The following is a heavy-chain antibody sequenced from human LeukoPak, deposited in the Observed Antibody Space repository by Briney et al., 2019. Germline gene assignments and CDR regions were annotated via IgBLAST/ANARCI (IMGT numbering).Heavy chain of an antibody. Sequence: ASVKVSCKASGYTFTSYAMHWVRQAPGQRLEWMGWINAGNGNTKYSQKFQGRVTITRDTSASTAYMELSGLRSEDTAVYYCARVGKWGGYDSGRFNYYYGMDVWGKGTTVTASS. J-gene: IGHJ6*04. CDR2: INAGNGNT. D-gene: IGHD5-12*01. CDR1: GYTFTSYA. V-gene: IGHV1-3*01. CDR3: ARVGKWGGYDSGRFNYYYGMDV.